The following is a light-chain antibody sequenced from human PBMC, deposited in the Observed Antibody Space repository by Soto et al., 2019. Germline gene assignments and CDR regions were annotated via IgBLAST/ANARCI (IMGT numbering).Light chain of an antibody. CDR3: QSYDSSLSGWV. CDR2: GNI. Sequence: QSVLTQPPSVSGAPGQRVAISCTGSSSNIGAGYDVHWYQQLPGTAPKLLIYGNINRPSGVPDRFSGSRSGPSASLAITGLQAEDEADYYCQSYDSSLSGWVFGGGTKLTVL. J-gene: IGLJ3*02. CDR1: SSNIGAGYD. V-gene: IGLV1-40*01.